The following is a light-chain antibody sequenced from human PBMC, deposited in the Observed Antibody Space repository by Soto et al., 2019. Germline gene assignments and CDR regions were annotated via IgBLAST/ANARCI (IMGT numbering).Light chain of an antibody. CDR2: GAS. Sequence: IFLSPSPGPLSFSPGERATPSCRATQRLSSSYLAWYQQKPGQAPRLLIYGASTRAAGIPDRFTGSGSGTEFTLTISRLEPEDFAVYFCQQHRTFGQGTKVDIK. V-gene: IGKV3-20*01. CDR1: QRLSSSY. CDR3: QQHRT. J-gene: IGKJ1*01.